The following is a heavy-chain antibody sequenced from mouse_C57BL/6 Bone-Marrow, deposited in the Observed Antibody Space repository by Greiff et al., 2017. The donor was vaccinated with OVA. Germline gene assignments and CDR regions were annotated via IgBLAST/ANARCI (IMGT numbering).Heavy chain of an antibody. CDR3: AREDYYGSRARAMDY. D-gene: IGHD1-1*01. CDR1: GYTFTSYW. CDR2: IDPSDSET. J-gene: IGHJ4*01. V-gene: IGHV1-52*01. Sequence: QVQLQQPGAELVRPGSSVKLSCKASGYTFTSYWMHWVKQRPIQGLEWIGNIDPSDSETHYNQKFKDKATLTVDKSSSTAYMQLSSLTSEDSAVYYCAREDYYGSRARAMDYWGQGTSVTVSS.